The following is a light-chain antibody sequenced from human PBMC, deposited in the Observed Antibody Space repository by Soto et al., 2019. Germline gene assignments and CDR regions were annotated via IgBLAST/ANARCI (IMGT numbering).Light chain of an antibody. J-gene: IGLJ1*01. CDR2: TVS. Sequence: QSVLTQPASVSGSPGQSITISCTGTTSDVGAYNYVSWYQQHPGKAPRLMIYTVSNRPSGVSNRFSGSKSGNTASLTISGLQAEDEADYYCSSYTSDSTYVFGTGTKVTVL. CDR1: TSDVGAYNY. CDR3: SSYTSDSTYV. V-gene: IGLV2-14*01.